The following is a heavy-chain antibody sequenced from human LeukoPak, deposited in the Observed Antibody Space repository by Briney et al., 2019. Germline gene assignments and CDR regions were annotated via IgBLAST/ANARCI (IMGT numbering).Heavy chain of an antibody. Sequence: GGSLRLSCAASGFTFSNYAMSWIRQAPGKGLEWVSYISSSSSYTNYADSVKGRFTISRDNAKNSLYLQMNSLRAEDTAVYYCARFYGSGSYNWFDPWGQGTLVTVSS. CDR1: GFTFSNYA. D-gene: IGHD3-10*01. CDR2: ISSSSSYT. V-gene: IGHV3-11*03. CDR3: ARFYGSGSYNWFDP. J-gene: IGHJ5*02.